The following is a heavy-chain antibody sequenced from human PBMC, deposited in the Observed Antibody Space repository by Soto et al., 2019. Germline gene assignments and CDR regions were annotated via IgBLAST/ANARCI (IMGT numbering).Heavy chain of an antibody. CDR1: GFTFSSYA. D-gene: IGHD3-22*01. CDR2: ISCSGGST. J-gene: IGHJ4*02. Sequence: EVQLLESGGGLVQPGGSLRLSCAASGFTFSSYAMSWVRQAPGKGLEWVSAISCSGGSTYYADSVKGRFTISRDNSNDPLYRQMNSLRAEDTAVYYCAIVYGGSSCYYAYWGQGTLVTGSS. V-gene: IGHV3-23*01. CDR3: AIVYGGSSCYYAY.